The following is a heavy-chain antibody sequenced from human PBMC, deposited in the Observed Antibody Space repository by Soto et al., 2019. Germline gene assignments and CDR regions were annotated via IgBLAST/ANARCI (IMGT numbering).Heavy chain of an antibody. J-gene: IGHJ6*02. Sequence: ASVKVSCKASGYTFSSYGISWVRQAPGQGLEWMGWISAYNGNTNYAQKLQGRVTMTTDTSTSTAYMELRSLRSDDTAVYYCARGSGSYGVGYYYGMDVWGQGTTVTVSS. CDR3: ARGSGSYGVGYYYGMDV. CDR1: GYTFSSYG. V-gene: IGHV1-18*04. D-gene: IGHD1-26*01. CDR2: ISAYNGNT.